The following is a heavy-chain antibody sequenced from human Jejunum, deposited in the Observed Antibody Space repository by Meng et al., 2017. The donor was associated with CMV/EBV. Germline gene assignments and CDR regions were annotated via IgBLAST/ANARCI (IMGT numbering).Heavy chain of an antibody. CDR3: ARDRYAASDATYFDH. CDR1: FRGNA. D-gene: IGHD3-16*01. V-gene: IGHV3-30*09. Sequence: FRGNAMPWVRQAPGKGLEWVAVISYDGSDKKYAESVKGRFAISRDNSKEMLYLQMDSLRAEDTAMYYCARDRYAASDATYFDHWGRGTLVTVSS. J-gene: IGHJ4*02. CDR2: ISYDGSDK.